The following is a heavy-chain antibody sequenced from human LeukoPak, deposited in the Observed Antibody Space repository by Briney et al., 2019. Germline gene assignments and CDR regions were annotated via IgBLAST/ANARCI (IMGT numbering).Heavy chain of an antibody. CDR1: GFTFSSYG. V-gene: IGHV3-30*02. CDR2: IRYDGSNK. CDR3: AKEILEDYGDYDAFDI. D-gene: IGHD4-17*01. Sequence: GGSLRLSCAASGFTFSSYGMHWVRQAPGKGLEWVALIRYDGSNKYYADSVKGRFTISRDNSKNTLYLQMNSLRAEDTAVYYCAKEILEDYGDYDAFDIRGQGTMVTVSS. J-gene: IGHJ3*02.